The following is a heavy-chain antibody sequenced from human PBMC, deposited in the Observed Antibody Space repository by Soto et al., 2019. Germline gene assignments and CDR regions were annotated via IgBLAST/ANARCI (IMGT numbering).Heavy chain of an antibody. Sequence: EVQLVESGGALVQPGGSLRLSCAASGFTSDDYAMHWVRQVPGKGLEWVSGIYRGSDGLGYADSVKGRFTIARDNAKNSLYLQMNSLRAEDTDLYYCTKDIQAGGADSWVQGTLVTVSS. CDR1: GFTSDDYA. CDR3: TKDIQAGGADS. J-gene: IGHJ5*01. CDR2: IYRGSDGL. V-gene: IGHV3-9*02.